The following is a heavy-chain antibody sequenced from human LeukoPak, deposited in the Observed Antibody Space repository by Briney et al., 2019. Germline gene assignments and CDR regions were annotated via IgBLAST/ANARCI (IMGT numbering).Heavy chain of an antibody. CDR1: GFTFDDYT. V-gene: IGHV3-43*01. D-gene: IGHD5-18*01. CDR2: ISWDGGST. CDR3: AKDGDTAMAIDY. J-gene: IGHJ4*02. Sequence: GGSLRLSCAASGFTFDDYTMHWVRQAPGKGLEWVSLISWDGGSTYYADSVKGRFTISRDNSKNSLYLQMNSLRTEDTALYYCAKDGDTAMAIDYWGQGTLVTVSS.